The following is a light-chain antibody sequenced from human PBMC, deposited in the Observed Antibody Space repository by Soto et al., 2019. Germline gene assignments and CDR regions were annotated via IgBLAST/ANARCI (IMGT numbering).Light chain of an antibody. Sequence: EIVLTQSPGTLSLSPGGRATLSCRASQTVSSSYLAWYQQKPGQAPRLLIYDASSRATGIPDRFSGSGSGPDFTLTISRLEPEDFAVYYCQQYGSSPMYTFGQGTKLEIK. V-gene: IGKV3-20*01. CDR2: DAS. CDR3: QQYGSSPMYT. J-gene: IGKJ2*01. CDR1: QTVSSSY.